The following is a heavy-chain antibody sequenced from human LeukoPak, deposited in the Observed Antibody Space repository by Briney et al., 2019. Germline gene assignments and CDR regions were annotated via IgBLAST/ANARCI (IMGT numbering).Heavy chain of an antibody. J-gene: IGHJ4*02. V-gene: IGHV3-74*01. D-gene: IGHD3-10*01. CDR2: INNDGSTR. Sequence: GGSLRLSCAASGFPFANTWMHWVRQAPGKGLVWVSLINNDGSTRSYVDSVKGRFTISRDNAKNTVYLQMNSLRAEDTAVYYCAIGGTYGSGSRGQGTLVTVSS. CDR1: GFPFANTW. CDR3: AIGGTYGSGS.